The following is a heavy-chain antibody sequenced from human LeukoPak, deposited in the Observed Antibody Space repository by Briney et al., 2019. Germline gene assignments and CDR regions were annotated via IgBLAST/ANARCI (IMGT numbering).Heavy chain of an antibody. V-gene: IGHV1-69*04. CDR2: IIPILNIT. Sequence: ASVKVSCKASGGTFSSYAISWVRQAPGQGLEWMGRIIPILNITNFAQKFQGRVTITADKSTTTAYMEVSSLGSEDTAVYYCARRDYYDNGGGFDSWGQGTPVTVSS. CDR1: GGTFSSYA. J-gene: IGHJ4*02. CDR3: ARRDYYDNGGGFDS. D-gene: IGHD3-22*01.